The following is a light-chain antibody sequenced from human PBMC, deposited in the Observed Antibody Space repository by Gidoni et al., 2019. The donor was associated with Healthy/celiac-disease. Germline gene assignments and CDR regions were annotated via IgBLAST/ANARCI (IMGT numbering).Light chain of an antibody. CDR1: QSLLHSNGYNY. CDR2: LGS. Sequence: DIVMPHSPLSLPVTPGEPASISCRSSQSLLHSNGYNYLDWYLQKPGQSPQLLIYLGSNRAAGVTDRCSGSGSGTDFTLKISRVEAEDVGVYYCMQAIQTFTFGQGTRLEIK. CDR3: MQAIQTFT. V-gene: IGKV2-28*01. J-gene: IGKJ5*01.